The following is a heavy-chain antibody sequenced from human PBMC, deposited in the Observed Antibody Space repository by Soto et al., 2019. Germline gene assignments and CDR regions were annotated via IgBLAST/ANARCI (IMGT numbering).Heavy chain of an antibody. J-gene: IGHJ6*02. CDR2: IIPIFGTA. Sequence: SVKVSCKASGGTFSIYAISWVLQAPLQWLEWMGGIIPIFGTANYAQKFQGRVTITADESTSTAYMELSSLRSEDTAVYYCARDILDCTNGVCAFGYGMDVWGQGTTVTVSS. CDR3: ARDILDCTNGVCAFGYGMDV. D-gene: IGHD2-8*01. CDR1: GGTFSIYA. V-gene: IGHV1-69*13.